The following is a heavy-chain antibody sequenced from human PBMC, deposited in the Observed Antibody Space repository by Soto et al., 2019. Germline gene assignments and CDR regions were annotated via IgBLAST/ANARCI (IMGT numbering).Heavy chain of an antibody. Sequence: SETLTLTCTVSGGSIRSSGDYWAWMRQSPGKGLEWIGSFHSSGNTYYNPSLKSRVAIFVDTSKNQFSLKLRSVTAADTAMFYCARHVGGLGDLAYNYYYYGMDVWGQGTTVTVSS. V-gene: IGHV4-39*01. CDR1: GGSIRSSGDY. CDR2: FHSSGNT. J-gene: IGHJ6*02. D-gene: IGHD1-20*01. CDR3: ARHVGGLGDLAYNYYYYGMDV.